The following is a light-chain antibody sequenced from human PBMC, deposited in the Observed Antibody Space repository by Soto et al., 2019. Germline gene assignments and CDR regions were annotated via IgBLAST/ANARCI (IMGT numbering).Light chain of an antibody. CDR2: KAS. CDR1: QSISSW. J-gene: IGKJ5*01. CDR3: QQYLSYPIT. Sequence: DIQMTQSPSTLSASVGDRVTITCRASQSISSWLAGYQQKPGKAPKSLIYKASSLESGAPSRFSGSGSGTEFTLTISSLQPDDFATYYCQQYLSYPITFGQGTRLEIK. V-gene: IGKV1-5*03.